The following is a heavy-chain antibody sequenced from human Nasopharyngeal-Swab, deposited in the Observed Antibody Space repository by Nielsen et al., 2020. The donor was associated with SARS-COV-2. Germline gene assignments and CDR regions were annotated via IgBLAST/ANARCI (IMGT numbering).Heavy chain of an antibody. V-gene: IGHV4-31*03. J-gene: IGHJ3*02. CDR2: IYYSGST. CDR1: GGSISSGGYY. CDR3: ARLRSGWFENAFDI. Sequence: SETLSLTCTVSGGSISSGGYYWSWIRQHPGKGLEWIGYIYYSGSTYYNPSLKSRVTISVDTSKNQFSLKLSSVTAADTAVYYCARLRSGWFENAFDIWGQGTMVTVSS. D-gene: IGHD6-19*01.